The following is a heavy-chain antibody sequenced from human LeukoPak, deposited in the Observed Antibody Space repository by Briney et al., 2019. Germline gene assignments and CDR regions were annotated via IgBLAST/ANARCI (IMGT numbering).Heavy chain of an antibody. J-gene: IGHJ4*02. CDR1: GYSFTSYW. V-gene: IGHV5-10-1*04. CDR2: IDPSDSYT. Sequence: GESLKISCKGSGYSFTSYWISWVRQMPGKGLEWMGRIDPSDSYTNYSPSFQGQVTISADKSISTAYLQWNILKASDTAMYYCARHVDTAMVSAIDYWGQGTLVTVSS. D-gene: IGHD5-18*01. CDR3: ARHVDTAMVSAIDY.